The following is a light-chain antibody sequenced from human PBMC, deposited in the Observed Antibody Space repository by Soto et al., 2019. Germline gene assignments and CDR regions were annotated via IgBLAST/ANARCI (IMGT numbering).Light chain of an antibody. J-gene: IGKJ4*01. V-gene: IGKV3D-15*01. CDR1: QNIDNN. CDR2: GAS. Sequence: EIVMTQSPATLSVSPGDRVTLSCRASQNIDNNLAWYQQKPGQPPRLLIYGASTRAHGIPARFSGSGSGTEFTLTISSLQSEDFAVYCCQQYNNWPPLTFGGGTQVESK. CDR3: QQYNNWPPLT.